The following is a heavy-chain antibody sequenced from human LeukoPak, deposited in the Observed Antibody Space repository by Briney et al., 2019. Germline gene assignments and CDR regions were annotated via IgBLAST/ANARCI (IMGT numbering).Heavy chain of an antibody. J-gene: IGHJ4*02. V-gene: IGHV1-18*01. CDR2: ISAYNGNT. CDR3: ARVSVAVGATPNP. Sequence: ASVKVSCKASGYTFTSYGIGWVRQAPGQGPEGMGWISAYNGNTKYAQKFQGRVTMTTDTSTSTAYMELRSLRSDDTAVYYCARVSVAVGATPNPWGQGTLVTVSS. CDR1: GYTFTSYG. D-gene: IGHD1-26*01.